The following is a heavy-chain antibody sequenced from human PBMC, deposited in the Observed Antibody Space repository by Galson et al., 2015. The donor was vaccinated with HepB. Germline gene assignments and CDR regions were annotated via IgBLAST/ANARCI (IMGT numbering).Heavy chain of an antibody. V-gene: IGHV3-23*01. CDR1: GFTFSSYA. CDR2: ISGSGGST. CDR3: ANLPVLMIVVGPDAFDI. D-gene: IGHD3-22*01. Sequence: SLRLSCAASGFTFSSYAMSWVRQAPGKGLEWVSAISGSGGSTYYADSVKGRFTISRDNSKNTLYLQMNSLRAEDTAVYYCANLPVLMIVVGPDAFDIWGQGTMVTVSS. J-gene: IGHJ3*02.